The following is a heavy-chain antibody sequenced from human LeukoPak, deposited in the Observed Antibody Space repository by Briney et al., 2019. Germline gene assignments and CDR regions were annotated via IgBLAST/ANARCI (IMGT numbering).Heavy chain of an antibody. D-gene: IGHD3-3*01. CDR2: IYNSGST. CDR1: GGSISSYY. Sequence: SETLSLTCTVSGGSISSYYWTWIRQPPGKGLEWIGYIYNSGSTNYNPSLKSRVTISVDTSKNQFSLKLSSVTTADTAVYYYARVKAYYDFWSGFEWGQGTLVTVSS. V-gene: IGHV4-59*12. CDR3: ARVKAYYDFWSGFE. J-gene: IGHJ4*02.